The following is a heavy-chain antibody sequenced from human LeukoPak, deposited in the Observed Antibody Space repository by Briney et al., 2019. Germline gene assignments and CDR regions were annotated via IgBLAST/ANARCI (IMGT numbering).Heavy chain of an antibody. J-gene: IGHJ4*02. CDR2: ISGSGGRT. V-gene: IGHV3-23*01. CDR3: ANDSKATVATILDF. CDR1: GFTFNNYV. D-gene: IGHD5-12*01. Sequence: GGSLRLSCAASGFTFNNYVMSWVRQAPGRGLEWVSGISGSGGRTYYSDSVKGRFSISRDNSKNTVYLQMNTLRAEDTAIYYCANDSKATVATILDFWGQGTLVTVSS.